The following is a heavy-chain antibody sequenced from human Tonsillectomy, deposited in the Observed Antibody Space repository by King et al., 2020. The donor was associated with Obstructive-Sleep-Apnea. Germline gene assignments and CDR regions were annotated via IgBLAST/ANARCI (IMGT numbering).Heavy chain of an antibody. CDR2: FNHRVST. V-gene: IGHV4-34*01. CDR1: GGSFSDYY. CDR3: ARGGGPEGYYFDL. D-gene: IGHD1-14*01. Sequence: VQLQQWGAGLLQPSETLVLTCAVYGGSFSDYYWSWFRQPPGKGLYWISEFNHRVSTNYSQSHTRRVTISVDTSKNQFSLKMTSVTAAATAVYYCARGGGPEGYYFDLWVQGALVTVSS. J-gene: IGHJ4*02.